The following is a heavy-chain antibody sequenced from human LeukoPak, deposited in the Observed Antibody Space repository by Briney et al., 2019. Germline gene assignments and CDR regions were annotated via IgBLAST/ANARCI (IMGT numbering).Heavy chain of an antibody. Sequence: PSETLSLTCTVSGGSISSYYWSWIRQPPGKGLEWIGYIYYSGSTNYNPSLKSRVTISVDTSKNQFSLKLSSVAAADTAVYYCARGRSSMVRGYYYYYMDVWGKGTTVTISS. CDR1: GGSISSYY. D-gene: IGHD3-10*01. CDR3: ARGRSSMVRGYYYYYMDV. CDR2: IYYSGST. J-gene: IGHJ6*03. V-gene: IGHV4-59*01.